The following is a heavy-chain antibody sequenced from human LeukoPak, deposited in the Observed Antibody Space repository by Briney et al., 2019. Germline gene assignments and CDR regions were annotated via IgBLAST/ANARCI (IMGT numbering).Heavy chain of an antibody. CDR3: ARMNGRGSFNWYFDL. V-gene: IGHV4-61*08. CDR1: GGSISSGGYS. Sequence: SETLSLTCAVSGGSISSGGYSWSWIRQPPGKGLEWIGYIYYSGSTNYNPSLKSRVTISVDTSKNQFSLKLSSVTAADTAVYYCARMNGRGSFNWYFDLWGRGTLVTVSS. J-gene: IGHJ2*01. CDR2: IYYSGST. D-gene: IGHD5-24*01.